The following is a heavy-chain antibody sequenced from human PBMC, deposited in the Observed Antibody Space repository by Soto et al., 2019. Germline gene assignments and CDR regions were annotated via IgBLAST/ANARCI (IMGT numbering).Heavy chain of an antibody. V-gene: IGHV3-21*01. CDR3: ARDGGVAATLANYFDY. Sequence: EVQLVESGGGLVKPGGSLRLSCAASGFTFNSYGMNWVRQAPGKGLEWVSSMSRSSRYIYYADSVKGRFTISRDNAKNSVYLQMNSLRAEDTAVYYCARDGGVAATLANYFDYWGQGTLVTVSS. D-gene: IGHD2-15*01. CDR1: GFTFNSYG. CDR2: MSRSSRYI. J-gene: IGHJ4*02.